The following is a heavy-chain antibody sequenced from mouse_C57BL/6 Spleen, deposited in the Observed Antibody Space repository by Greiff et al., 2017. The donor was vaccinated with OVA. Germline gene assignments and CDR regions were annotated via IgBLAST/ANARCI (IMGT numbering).Heavy chain of an antibody. D-gene: IGHD2-2*01. V-gene: IGHV1-47*01. CDR2: FHPYNDDT. J-gene: IGHJ1*03. CDR1: GYTFTTYP. Sequence: QVQLKQSGAELVKPGASVKMSCKASGYTFTTYPIEWMKQNHGKSLEWIGNFHPYNDDTKYNEKFKGKATLTVEKSSSTVYLELSRLTSDDSAVYDCARAGYGYDPWYFDVWGTGTTVTVSS. CDR3: ARAGYGYDPWYFDV.